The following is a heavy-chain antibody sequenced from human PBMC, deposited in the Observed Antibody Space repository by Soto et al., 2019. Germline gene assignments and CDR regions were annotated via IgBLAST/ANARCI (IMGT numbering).Heavy chain of an antibody. CDR2: IYYSGST. CDR3: VRDPVGGTRFDY. J-gene: IGHJ4*02. CDR1: GGSITAGDYY. V-gene: IGHV4-61*08. D-gene: IGHD1-26*01. Sequence: SETLSLTCTVSGGSITAGDYYWSWIRQPPGKGLEWIGYIYYSGSTNYNHSLMSRVTMSIDTPKNRFSLNLRSVTAADTAVYYCVRDPVGGTRFDYWGQGALVTVSS.